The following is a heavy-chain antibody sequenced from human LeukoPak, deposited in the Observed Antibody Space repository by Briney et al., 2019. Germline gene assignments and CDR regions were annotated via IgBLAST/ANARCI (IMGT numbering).Heavy chain of an antibody. CDR3: ASYDNSRLSRRLDY. CDR1: GFTFSTYA. CDR2: ISAGSSNT. J-gene: IGHJ4*02. D-gene: IGHD3-10*01. Sequence: GGSLRLSCAASGFTFSTYAMGWVRLAPGKGLEWVSTISAGSSNTYYADSVKGRFTISRDNSKNTLYLQMNSLRAEDTALYYCASYDNSRLSRRLDYWGQGTLVTVSS. V-gene: IGHV3-23*01.